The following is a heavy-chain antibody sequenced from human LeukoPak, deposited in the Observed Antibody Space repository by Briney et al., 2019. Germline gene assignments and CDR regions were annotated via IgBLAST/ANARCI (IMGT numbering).Heavy chain of an antibody. D-gene: IGHD3-10*01. Sequence: GGSLRLSCAGSGFTFSNHAMSWVRQAPGKGLEWVAGISDSGGSTNYAGSVKGRFTISRDNPKNTLYLQMNSLRAEDTAVYFCAKRGIVIRAVIIVGFHKEAYYFDYWGQGALVTVSS. J-gene: IGHJ4*02. CDR1: GFTFSNHA. CDR2: ISDSGGST. V-gene: IGHV3-23*01. CDR3: AKRGIVIRAVIIVGFHKEAYYFDY.